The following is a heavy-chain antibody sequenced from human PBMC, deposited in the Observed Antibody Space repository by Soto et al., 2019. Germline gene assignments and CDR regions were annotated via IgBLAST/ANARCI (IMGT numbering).Heavy chain of an antibody. D-gene: IGHD3-22*01. CDR2: IYSGGST. Sequence: EVQLVESGGGLIQPGGSLRLSCAASGFTVSSNYMSWVRQAPGKGLEWVSVIYSGGSTYYADSVKGRFTISGDNSKNTLYLQINSLRAEDTAVYYCARDRVESGYPEYFQHWGQGTLVTVSS. V-gene: IGHV3-53*01. CDR1: GFTVSSNY. J-gene: IGHJ1*01. CDR3: ARDRVESGYPEYFQH.